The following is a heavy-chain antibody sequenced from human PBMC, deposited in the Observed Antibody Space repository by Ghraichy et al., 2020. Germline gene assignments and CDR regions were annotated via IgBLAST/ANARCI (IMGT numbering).Heavy chain of an antibody. Sequence: GGSLRLSCAASGFTFSNNAMIWVRQVPGEGLEWVSGISSSGADTYYADSVKGRFTISRDNSKNTLYLQMSGLRAEDTALYYCATRPYYDILVGYGGLDYWGQGTLVTVSS. CDR2: ISSSGADT. CDR1: GFTFSNNA. J-gene: IGHJ4*02. CDR3: ATRPYYDILVGYGGLDY. V-gene: IGHV3-23*01. D-gene: IGHD3-9*01.